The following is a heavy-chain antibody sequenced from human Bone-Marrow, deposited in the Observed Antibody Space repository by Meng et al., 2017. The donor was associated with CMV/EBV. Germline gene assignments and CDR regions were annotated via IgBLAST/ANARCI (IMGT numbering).Heavy chain of an antibody. Sequence: GESLKISCAASGFTFSSYAMSWVRQAPGKGLEWVSVISGSGGSTYYADSVKGRFTISRDNSKTTLYLQMNSLRAEDTAVYYCAKDVGFLEWFFDYWGQGTLVTVSS. J-gene: IGHJ4*02. CDR1: GFTFSSYA. CDR2: ISGSGGST. CDR3: AKDVGFLEWFFDY. D-gene: IGHD3-3*01. V-gene: IGHV3-23*01.